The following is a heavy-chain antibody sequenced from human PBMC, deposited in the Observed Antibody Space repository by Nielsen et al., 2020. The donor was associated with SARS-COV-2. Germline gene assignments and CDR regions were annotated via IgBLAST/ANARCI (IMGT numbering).Heavy chain of an antibody. Sequence: SVKVSCKASGGTFGNFAINWVRQAPGQGLEWMGGIIPISGARTYAQKFQGRVTITADRSTSTAYMELSSLRSDDTAVYYCARHLRGYIDYWGQGTLVTVSS. CDR3: ARHLRGYIDY. CDR2: IIPISGAR. J-gene: IGHJ4*02. CDR1: GGTFGNFA. V-gene: IGHV1-69*06.